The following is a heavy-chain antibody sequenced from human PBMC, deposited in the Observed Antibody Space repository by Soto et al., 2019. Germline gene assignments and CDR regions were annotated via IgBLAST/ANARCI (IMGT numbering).Heavy chain of an antibody. CDR3: ARAFPNYDSSGNY. CDR2: INPSTGGT. V-gene: IGHV1-2*02. Sequence: GASVKVSCKASGYTFSGYYIHWVRQAPGQGLEWIGWINPSTGGTRYSQKFQGRVTITRDKSISTGYMELSRLRSDDTALYYCARAFPNYDSSGNYWGQGTLVTVSS. J-gene: IGHJ4*02. D-gene: IGHD6-19*01. CDR1: GYTFSGYY.